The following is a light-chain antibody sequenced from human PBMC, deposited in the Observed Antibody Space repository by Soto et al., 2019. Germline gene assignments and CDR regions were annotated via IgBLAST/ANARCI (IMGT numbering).Light chain of an antibody. CDR3: VLYMGSGILV. V-gene: IGLV8-61*01. CDR1: SGSVSASYY. J-gene: IGLJ2*01. CDR2: TTN. Sequence: QTVVTQEPSFSVSPGGTATLTCGLSSGSVSASYYPSWYQQTPGQAPRTLIYTTNTRSSGVXXXXXXXXXXNKAALTITGAQADDESDYYCVLYMGSGILVFGGGTKVTVL.